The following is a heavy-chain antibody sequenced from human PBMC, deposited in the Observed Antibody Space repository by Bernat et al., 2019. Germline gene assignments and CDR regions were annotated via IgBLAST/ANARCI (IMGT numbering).Heavy chain of an antibody. V-gene: IGHV6-1*01. CDR1: GDSVSSNSAS. Sequence: QVQLQQSGPGLVKPSQTLSLTCVISGDSVSSNSASWNWIRQSPSRGLEWLGRTYYRSKWSTDYAVSMRGRISINADTSKNQFSLQLTSVTPEDTAVYYCAGRCIAMTDTGMCNWGQGILVTVSS. D-gene: IGHD6-19*01. CDR2: TYYRSKWST. J-gene: IGHJ4*02. CDR3: AGRCIAMTDTGMCN.